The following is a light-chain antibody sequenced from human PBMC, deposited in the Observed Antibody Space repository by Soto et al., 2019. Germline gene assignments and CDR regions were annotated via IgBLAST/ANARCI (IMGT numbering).Light chain of an antibody. V-gene: IGLV2-23*01. CDR3: CSYAGQRVV. CDR1: NL. Sequence: QSALTQPASVSGSPGQSITISCTYNLVSWYQQHPGKAPKLMIYEGNKRPSGVSNRFPGSKSGNTASLTISGLHAEDEADYSCCSYAGQRVVFGGGTKLTVL. CDR2: EGN. J-gene: IGLJ2*01.